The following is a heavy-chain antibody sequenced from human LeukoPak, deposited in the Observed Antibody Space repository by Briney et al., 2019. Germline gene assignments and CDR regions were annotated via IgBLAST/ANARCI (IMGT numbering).Heavy chain of an antibody. Sequence: GGSLRLSCAASGFTVSTNYMNWVRQAPGKGLEWVSILYSGSSTYYADSVEGRFIVSRDSSKNTLSLQMNDLRAEDTAVYYCAKDLGSGSYYKVEYFQHWGQGTLVTVSS. V-gene: IGHV3-53*01. CDR1: GFTVSTNY. CDR3: AKDLGSGSYYKVEYFQH. CDR2: LYSGSST. J-gene: IGHJ1*01. D-gene: IGHD1-26*01.